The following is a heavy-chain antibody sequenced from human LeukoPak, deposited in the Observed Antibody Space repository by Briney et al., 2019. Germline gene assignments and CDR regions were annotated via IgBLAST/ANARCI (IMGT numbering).Heavy chain of an antibody. D-gene: IGHD3-22*01. V-gene: IGHV4-4*07. Sequence: SETLSLTCTVSGGSISSYYWSWIRQPAGKGLEWIGRIYPSGSTNYNPSLKSRVTMSVDTSKNQFSLKLSSVTAADTAVYYCARDRFLSSDYYDSSGYSEPMPSDYYYMDVWGKGTTVTVSS. CDR1: GGSISSYY. CDR3: ARDRFLSSDYYDSSGYSEPMPSDYYYMDV. J-gene: IGHJ6*03. CDR2: IYPSGST.